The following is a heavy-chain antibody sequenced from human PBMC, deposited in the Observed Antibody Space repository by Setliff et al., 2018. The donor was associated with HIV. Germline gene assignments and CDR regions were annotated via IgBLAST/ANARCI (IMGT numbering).Heavy chain of an antibody. Sequence: GGSLRLSCTASGFAFESYAMHWVRQAPGKGLEWVSGISWSSGNIVYVDSVKGRLTISRDNAKNSLYLQMNSLRAEDTAVYYCASLTDWGQGTLVTVSS. CDR1: GFAFESYA. D-gene: IGHD3-9*01. CDR2: ISWSSGNI. CDR3: ASLTD. J-gene: IGHJ4*02. V-gene: IGHV3-9*01.